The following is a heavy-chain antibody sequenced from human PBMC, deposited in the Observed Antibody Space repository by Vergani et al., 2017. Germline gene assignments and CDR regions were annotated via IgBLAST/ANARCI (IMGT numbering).Heavy chain of an antibody. CDR3: ARNSGSYYPYYFDY. CDR2: IIPILGTA. D-gene: IGHD1-26*01. V-gene: IGHV1-69*11. J-gene: IGHJ4*02. CDR1: GGTFSSYA. Sequence: QVQLVQSGAEVKKPGSSVKVSCKASGGTFSSYAISWVRQAPGQGLEWMGRIIPILGTANYAQKFQGRVTITADESTSTAYMELSSLRSEDTAVYYCARNSGSYYPYYFDYWGQGTLVTVSS.